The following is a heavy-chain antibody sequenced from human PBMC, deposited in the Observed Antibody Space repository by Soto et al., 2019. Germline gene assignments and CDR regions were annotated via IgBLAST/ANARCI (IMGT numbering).Heavy chain of an antibody. D-gene: IGHD3-10*01. CDR3: ENRRITMLDCFDY. CDR1: GFTFSSYA. V-gene: IGHV3-23*01. CDR2: ISGSGGST. Sequence: GGSLRLSCAASGFTFSSYAMSWVRQAPGKGLEWVSAISGSGGSTYYADSVKGRFTISRDNAKNTLYLQMNSLRAEDTAVYYWENRRITMLDCFDYWGQGTLVTVSS. J-gene: IGHJ4*02.